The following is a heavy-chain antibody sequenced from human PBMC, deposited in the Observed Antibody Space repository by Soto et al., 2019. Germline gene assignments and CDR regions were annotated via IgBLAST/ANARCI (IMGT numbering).Heavy chain of an antibody. V-gene: IGHV4-59*01. CDR2: IYNGAIT. D-gene: IGHD3-10*01. CDR1: GASISSYY. Sequence: PSETLSLTCFFSGASISSYYWTWTRQPPGKGLEWIGCIYNGAITNYNPSLKSRVTISVDTSKNQFSLKLTSVTAADTAVYYCARDDSERPATYWGQGTLVTVSS. CDR3: ARDDSERPATY. J-gene: IGHJ4*02.